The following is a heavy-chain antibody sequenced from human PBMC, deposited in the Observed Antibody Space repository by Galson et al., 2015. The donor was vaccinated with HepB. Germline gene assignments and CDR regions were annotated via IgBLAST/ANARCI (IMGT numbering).Heavy chain of an antibody. CDR1: GFTFSSFW. V-gene: IGHV3-7*01. J-gene: IGHJ4*02. Sequence: SLRLSCAASGFTFSSFWMSWVRQAPGKGLEWVANIKQDGSEEYYVDSVKGRFSISRDNAKNSLYLQMNSLRAEDTAVYYCLKDQRALFDSWGQGTLVTVSS. CDR2: IKQDGSEE. CDR3: LKDQRALFDS.